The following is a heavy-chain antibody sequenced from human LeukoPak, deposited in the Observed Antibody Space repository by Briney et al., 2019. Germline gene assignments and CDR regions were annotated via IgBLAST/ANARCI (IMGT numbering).Heavy chain of an antibody. CDR1: GFTFSSYA. CDR2: IKQDGSEK. D-gene: IGHD3-3*01. CDR3: AREWNYDFWSGRGSSFDY. J-gene: IGHJ4*02. V-gene: IGHV3-7*01. Sequence: PGGSLRLSCAASGFTFSSYAMHWVRQAPGKGLEWVANIKQDGSEKYYVDSVKGRFTISRDNTKNSLYLQMNSLRAEDTAVYYCAREWNYDFWSGRGSSFDYWGQGTLVTVSS.